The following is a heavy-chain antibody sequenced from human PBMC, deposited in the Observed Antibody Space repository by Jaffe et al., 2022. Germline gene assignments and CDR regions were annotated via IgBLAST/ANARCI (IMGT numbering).Heavy chain of an antibody. J-gene: IGHJ4*02. CDR2: IYPDDSDT. D-gene: IGHD2-15*01. CDR3: VRRDKDCSGDKCYASLFDY. V-gene: IGHV5-51*03. CDR1: GYSFSNYW. Sequence: EVQLVQSGAEVKKPGESLKISCKGSGYSFSNYWIGWVRQMPGKGLEWMGIIYPDDSDTKYSPSFQGQVTISVDKSITTAYLQWSSLKASDTAMYYCVRRDKDCSGDKCYASLFDYWGQGTLVTVSS.